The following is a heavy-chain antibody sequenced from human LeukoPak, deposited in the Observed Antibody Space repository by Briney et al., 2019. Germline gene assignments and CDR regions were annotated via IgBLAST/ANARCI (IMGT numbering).Heavy chain of an antibody. CDR3: ARDYYGSGRLYYYGMDV. CDR2: ISYDGSNK. D-gene: IGHD3-10*01. Sequence: GRSLRLSCAASGFTFSSYAMHWVRQAPGKGLEWVAVISYDGSNKYYADSVKGRFTISRDNSKNTLYLQVNSLRAEDTAVYYCARDYYGSGRLYYYGMDVWGQGTTVTVSS. CDR1: GFTFSSYA. J-gene: IGHJ6*02. V-gene: IGHV3-30-3*01.